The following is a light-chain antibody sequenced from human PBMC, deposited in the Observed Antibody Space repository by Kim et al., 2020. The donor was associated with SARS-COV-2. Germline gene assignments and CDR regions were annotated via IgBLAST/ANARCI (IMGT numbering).Light chain of an antibody. J-gene: IGLJ2*01. CDR3: QAWDSSTVV. V-gene: IGLV3-1*01. Sequence: SYELTQPPSVSVSPGQTASITCSGDKLGDKYACWYQQKPGQSPVLVIYHDSKRPSGIPERFSGSNSGNTATLTISGTQAMDEADYYCQAWDSSTVVFGGGTQLT. CDR2: HDS. CDR1: KLGDKY.